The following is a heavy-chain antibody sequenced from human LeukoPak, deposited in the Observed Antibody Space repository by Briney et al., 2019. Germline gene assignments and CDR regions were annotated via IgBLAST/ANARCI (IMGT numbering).Heavy chain of an antibody. V-gene: IGHV1-69*05. D-gene: IGHD6-13*01. CDR2: IIPIFGTA. Sequence: ASVKVSCKASGGTFTSYAISWVRQAPGQGLEWMGRIIPIFGTANYAQKFQGRATITTDESTSTAYMELSSLRSEDTAMYYCARDREIIAAGNWFDPWGQGTLVTVSS. CDR3: ARDREIIAAGNWFDP. J-gene: IGHJ5*02. CDR1: GGTFTSYA.